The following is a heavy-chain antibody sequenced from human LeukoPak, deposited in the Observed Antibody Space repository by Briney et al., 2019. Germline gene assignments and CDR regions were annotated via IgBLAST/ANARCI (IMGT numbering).Heavy chain of an antibody. Sequence: GGSLRLSCAASGFTFSSYSMNWVRQAPGKGLEWVSYISSSSSTIYYADSVKGRFTISRDNSKNTLYLHMNSLRAEDTAVYYCAKRSSSAIDYWGQGTLVTVSS. J-gene: IGHJ4*02. D-gene: IGHD3-22*01. CDR2: ISSSSSTI. CDR3: AKRSSSAIDY. CDR1: GFTFSSYS. V-gene: IGHV3-48*01.